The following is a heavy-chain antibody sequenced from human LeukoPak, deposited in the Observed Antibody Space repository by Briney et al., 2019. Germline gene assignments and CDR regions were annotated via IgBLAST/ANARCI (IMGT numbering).Heavy chain of an antibody. J-gene: IGHJ4*02. V-gene: IGHV3-21*01. CDR3: MVTHPQHYYFDY. CDR1: GFSFSSYS. Sequence: GGSLGLSCAASGFSFSSYSMNWVRQAPGKGLEWVSSISSTSSYIYYADSVKGRFTISRDNAKNSLYLQMNSLRAEDTAVYRCMVTHPQHYYFDYWGQGTLVTVSS. CDR2: ISSTSSYI. D-gene: IGHD2-21*02.